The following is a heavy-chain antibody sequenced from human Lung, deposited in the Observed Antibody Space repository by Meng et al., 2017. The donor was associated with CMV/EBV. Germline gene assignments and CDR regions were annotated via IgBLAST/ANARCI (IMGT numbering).Heavy chain of an antibody. Sequence: GESLKISCAASGFTFSSYWMHWVRQAPGKGLVWVSRINSDGSSTSYADSVKGRFTISRDNAKNTLYLQMNSLRAEDTAVYYCARDCHPEGGYPSDAVEIWGQGTMVTVSS. CDR2: INSDGSST. J-gene: IGHJ3*02. D-gene: IGHD3-22*01. CDR1: GFTFSSYW. V-gene: IGHV3-74*01. CDR3: ARDCHPEGGYPSDAVEI.